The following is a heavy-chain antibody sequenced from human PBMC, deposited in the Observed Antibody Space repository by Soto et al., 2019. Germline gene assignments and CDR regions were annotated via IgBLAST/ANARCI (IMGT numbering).Heavy chain of an antibody. V-gene: IGHV3-30-3*01. CDR1: GSTFSSYD. J-gene: IGHJ3*01. CDR3: VRGSSHGAFDV. CDR2: ISPDGNNA. Sequence: QVQLVESGGDVVQPGRSLRLSCAASGSTFSSYDIHWVRQAPGKGLEWVADISPDGNNAYYADSVKGRFTISRDNAMKTVYLQANSLRPEYTAVYHCVRGSSHGAFDVWGQGTLVTVSS.